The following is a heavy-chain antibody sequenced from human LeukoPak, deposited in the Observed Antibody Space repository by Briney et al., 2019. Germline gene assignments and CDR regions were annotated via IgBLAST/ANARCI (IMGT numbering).Heavy chain of an antibody. V-gene: IGHV3-66*01. CDR1: GFTFSSYA. J-gene: IGHJ4*02. CDR2: IYRGGST. Sequence: GGSLRLSCAASGFTFSSYAMHWVRQAPGKGLEWVSVIYRGGSTYYADSVKGRFTISRDNSKSVLYLQMNCLRAEDTAVYYCARVSSTGYYNFDFWGQGTLVTVSS. D-gene: IGHD3-9*01. CDR3: ARVSSTGYYNFDF.